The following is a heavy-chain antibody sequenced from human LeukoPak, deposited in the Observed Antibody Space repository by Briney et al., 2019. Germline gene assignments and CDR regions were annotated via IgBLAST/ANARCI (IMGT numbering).Heavy chain of an antibody. J-gene: IGHJ4*02. Sequence: VASVKVSCKASRYTFSTYDINWVRQAPGPGVEWMGWISAYNGNTNYAQKLQGRVTMTTDTSTSTAYMELRSLRSDDTAVYYCARVQPGVGPFDYWGQGTLVTVSS. CDR2: ISAYNGNT. CDR3: ARVQPGVGPFDY. D-gene: IGHD2-2*01. CDR1: RYTFSTYD. V-gene: IGHV1-18*01.